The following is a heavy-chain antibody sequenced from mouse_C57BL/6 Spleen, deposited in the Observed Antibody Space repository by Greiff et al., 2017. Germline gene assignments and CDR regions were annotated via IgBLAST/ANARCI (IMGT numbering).Heavy chain of an antibody. D-gene: IGHD1-1*01. CDR1: GYTFTDYN. CDR2: INPNNGGT. Sequence: VQLQQSGPELVKPGASVKIPCKASGYTFTDYNMDWVKQSHGKSLEWIGDINPNNGGTIYNQKFKGKATLTVDKSSSTAYMELRSLTSEDTAVYYCARSGGITTVVEDYYAMDYWGQGTSVTVSS. V-gene: IGHV1-18*01. J-gene: IGHJ4*01. CDR3: ARSGGITTVVEDYYAMDY.